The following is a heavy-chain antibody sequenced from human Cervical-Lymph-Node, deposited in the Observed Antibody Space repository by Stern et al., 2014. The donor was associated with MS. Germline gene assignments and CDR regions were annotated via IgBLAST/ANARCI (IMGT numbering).Heavy chain of an antibody. Sequence: QVQLEESGGGVVQPGRSLRLSCAASGFIFSSYALHWVRQAPGKGLDWVAFLSKEGSKQFYADSVKGRFTISRDNSNNTLYLQMNSLRPEDTAVYYCARDTCRGGGCYFRYWGQGILITVSS. D-gene: IGHD2-15*01. V-gene: IGHV3-30-3*01. CDR1: GFIFSSYA. CDR2: LSKEGSKQ. CDR3: ARDTCRGGGCYFRY. J-gene: IGHJ4*02.